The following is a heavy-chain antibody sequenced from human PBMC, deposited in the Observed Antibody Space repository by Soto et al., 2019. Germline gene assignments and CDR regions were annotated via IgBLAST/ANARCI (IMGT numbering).Heavy chain of an antibody. CDR3: TRGPRSISTGTGAY. CDR2: IYNDGTYS. J-gene: IGHJ4*02. V-gene: IGHV3-74*01. Sequence: EVQLVESGGGLVPPGGSVRLSCAASGFIFKMYWMHWVRQSPGKGLGWISRIYNDGTYSDYADSVRGRFTISRDNVNDTLYLQMNNLRAEDSGLYYCTRGPRSISTGTGAYWGQGTQVTVSS. CDR1: GFIFKMYW. D-gene: IGHD3-10*01.